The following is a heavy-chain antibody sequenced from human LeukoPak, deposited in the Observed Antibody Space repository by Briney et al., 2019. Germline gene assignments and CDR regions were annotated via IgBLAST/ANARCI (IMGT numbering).Heavy chain of an antibody. CDR2: INHSGSI. CDR1: GGSFSGYY. CDR3: ARVRRYAGYFDL. J-gene: IGHJ2*01. V-gene: IGHV4-34*01. Sequence: SETLSLTCAVYGGSFSGYYWSWIRQPPGKGLEWIGEINHSGSINYNPSLKSRVTISVDTSKNQFSLKLSSVTAADTAVYYCARVRRYAGYFDLWGRGTLVTVSS. D-gene: IGHD2-2*01.